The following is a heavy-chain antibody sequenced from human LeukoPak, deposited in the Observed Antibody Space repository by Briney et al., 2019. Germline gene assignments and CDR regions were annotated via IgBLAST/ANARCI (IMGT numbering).Heavy chain of an antibody. D-gene: IGHD2-15*01. CDR2: IYYSGST. Sequence: PSETLSLTCTVSGGSISSYYWSWIRQPPGKGLEWIGYIYYSGSTNYNPSLKRRLTISVDASKNLFSLKLSSVAAADTAVYYCAHTKTDGGSPWTSEYFQHWGQGTLVTVSS. CDR1: GGSISSYY. J-gene: IGHJ1*01. V-gene: IGHV4-59*01. CDR3: AHTKTDGGSPWTSEYFQH.